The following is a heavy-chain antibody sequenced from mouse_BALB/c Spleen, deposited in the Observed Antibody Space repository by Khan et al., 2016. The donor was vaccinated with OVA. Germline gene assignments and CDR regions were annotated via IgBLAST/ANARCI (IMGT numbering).Heavy chain of an antibody. J-gene: IGHJ3*01. Sequence: QVRLQQSGAELVRPGTSVKVSCKASGYAFTNYLIEWVKQRPGQGLEWIGVINPGSGGTNYNEKFKDKATLTADKSSSTAYMQLSSLTSDDSADYFCSRSGYGFGAYWGPGTLVTVSA. D-gene: IGHD3-2*02. CDR1: GYAFTNYL. CDR2: INPGSGGT. V-gene: IGHV1-54*01. CDR3: SRSGYGFGAY.